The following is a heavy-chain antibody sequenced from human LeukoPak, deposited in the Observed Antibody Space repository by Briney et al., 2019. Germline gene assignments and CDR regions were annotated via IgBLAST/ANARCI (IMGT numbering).Heavy chain of an antibody. CDR2: VKSKTDGGTT. CDR3: TAAGYSRYV. CDR1: GFTFNNAC. Sequence: GGSLRLSCALSGFTFNNACVRCGRQAPGKGLEWVGRVKSKTDGGTTDYAAPVKGRFTISRDDSKNTLYLQMNSLKTEDTVVYYCTAAGYSRYVGGQGTLVTVSS. V-gene: IGHV3-15*01. J-gene: IGHJ4*02. D-gene: IGHD4-11*01.